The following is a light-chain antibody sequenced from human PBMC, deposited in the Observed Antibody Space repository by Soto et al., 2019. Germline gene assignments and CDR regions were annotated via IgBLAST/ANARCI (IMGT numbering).Light chain of an antibody. CDR1: RHVYINA. J-gene: IGKJ3*01. V-gene: IGKV3-20*01. CDR3: QQFGGSPFT. CDR2: GAS. Sequence: VVLTQSPATLSLSPGERATLSCRASRHVYINALAWYQQKPGRTPTLLIFGASTRATDIPDRFSGTGSGTDFYLTINGVEPEDSAGYYGQQFGGSPFTFGPGPRVEI.